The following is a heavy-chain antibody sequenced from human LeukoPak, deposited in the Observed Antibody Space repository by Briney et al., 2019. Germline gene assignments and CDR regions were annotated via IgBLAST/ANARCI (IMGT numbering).Heavy chain of an antibody. J-gene: IGHJ4*02. CDR3: AVIVVVPAAIWFDY. V-gene: IGHV3-30-3*01. CDR2: ISYGGSNK. CDR1: GFTFSSYA. Sequence: GGSLRLSCAASGFTFSSYAMHWVRQAPGKGLEWVAVISYGGSNKYYADSVKGRFTIPRDNSKNTLYLQMNSLRAEDTAVYYSAVIVVVPAAIWFDYWGQGTLVTVSS. D-gene: IGHD2-2*02.